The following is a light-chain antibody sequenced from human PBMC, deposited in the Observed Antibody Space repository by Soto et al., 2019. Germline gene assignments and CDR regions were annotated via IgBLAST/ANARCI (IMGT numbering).Light chain of an antibody. V-gene: IGKV1-5*03. CDR3: QQYNTFATYT. J-gene: IGKJ2*01. CDR1: QSVSDW. CDR2: NAS. Sequence: DIQMTQSPSTLSASVGDRVTLTCRASQSVSDWLAWYQQKPGKAPKVLIYNASNLESGVPSRFSGSGSGTEFTLTISSLQPDDSATYYCQQYNTFATYTFGQGTKLEI.